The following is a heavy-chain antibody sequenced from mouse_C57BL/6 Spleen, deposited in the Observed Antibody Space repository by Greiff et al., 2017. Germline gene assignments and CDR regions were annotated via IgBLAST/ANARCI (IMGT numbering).Heavy chain of an antibody. V-gene: IGHV1-52*01. D-gene: IGHD2-1*01. J-gene: IGHJ1*03. CDR3: ASYGNYVDWYFDV. Sequence: QVQLQQPGAELVRPGSSVKLSCKASGYTFTSYWMHWVKQRPIQGLEWIGNIDPSDSETHYNQKFKDKATLTVDKSSSTAYMQLSSLTSEDSAVYYCASYGNYVDWYFDVWGTGTTVTVSS. CDR2: IDPSDSET. CDR1: GYTFTSYW.